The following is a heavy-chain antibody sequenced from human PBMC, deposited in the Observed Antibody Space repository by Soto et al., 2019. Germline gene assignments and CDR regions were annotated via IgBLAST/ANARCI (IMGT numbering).Heavy chain of an antibody. CDR3: ARHDGLRNVDY. CDR1: GFSFSNYW. Sequence: PGGSLRLSCAASGFSFSNYWMAWVRQAPGKGLEWVAKISPDGTGTYYVDSVTGQFTISRDNAKNSLYLQVNGLRADDTAVYYCARHDGLRNVDYWGQGTLVTVSS. CDR2: ISPDGTGT. J-gene: IGHJ4*02. V-gene: IGHV3-7*03.